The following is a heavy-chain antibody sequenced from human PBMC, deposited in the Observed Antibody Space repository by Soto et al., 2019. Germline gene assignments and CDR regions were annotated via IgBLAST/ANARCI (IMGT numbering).Heavy chain of an antibody. V-gene: IGHV1-46*01. CDR2: INPSGGST. Sequence: GXSVKVYCSTSGGTFSSYASSLVRQAPGQGLEWMGIINPSGGSTSYAQKFQGRVTMTRDTSTSTVYMELSSLRSEDTAVYYCARGYSYGSHFDDWGQGTLVTVSS. CDR1: GGTFSSYA. J-gene: IGHJ4*02. CDR3: ARGYSYGSHFDD. D-gene: IGHD5-18*01.